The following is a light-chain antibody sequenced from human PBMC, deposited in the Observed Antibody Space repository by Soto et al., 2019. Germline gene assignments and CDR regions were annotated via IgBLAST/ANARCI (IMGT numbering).Light chain of an antibody. J-gene: IGLJ3*02. CDR2: ADN. CDR1: SSNLGTGYY. CDR3: QSYDVSLSAWV. Sequence: QSALTQPPSVSGAPGQTVSISCTGTSSNLGTGYYVHWYQQFPGRAPKLLIYADNKRPSGVPDRISGSKSGTSASLAMAGLQAEDEAKYYCQSYDVSLSAWVFGGGTKLTVL. V-gene: IGLV1-40*01.